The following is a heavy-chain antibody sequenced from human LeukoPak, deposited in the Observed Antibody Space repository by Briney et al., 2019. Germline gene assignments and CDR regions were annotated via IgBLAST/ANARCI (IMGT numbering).Heavy chain of an antibody. CDR3: ARGPWYGDYGGYRYYYYGMDV. CDR1: GFTFSSYS. Sequence: GGSLRLSCAASGFTFSSYSMNWVRQAPGKGLEWVSVIYSGGSTYYADSVKGRFTISRDNSKNTLYLQMNSLRAEDTAVYYCARGPWYGDYGGYRYYYYGMDVWGQGTTVTVSS. J-gene: IGHJ6*02. V-gene: IGHV3-66*01. D-gene: IGHD4-17*01. CDR2: IYSGGST.